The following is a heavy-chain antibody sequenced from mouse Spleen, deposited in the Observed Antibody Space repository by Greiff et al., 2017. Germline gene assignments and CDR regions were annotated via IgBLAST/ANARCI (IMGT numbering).Heavy chain of an antibody. V-gene: IGHV2-9*02. D-gene: IGHD2-4*01. CDR3: ARDLTMITTGFAMDY. CDR2: LWAGGNT. Sequence: VQGVESGPGLVAPSQSLSITCTVSGFSITTYGVHWVRQPPGKGQEWLGVLWAGGNTNYNSALMSRLSISRDNSKSQVFLKMNSLQTDDTAMYYCARDLTMITTGFAMDYWGQGTSVTVSS. J-gene: IGHJ4*01. CDR1: GFSITTYG.